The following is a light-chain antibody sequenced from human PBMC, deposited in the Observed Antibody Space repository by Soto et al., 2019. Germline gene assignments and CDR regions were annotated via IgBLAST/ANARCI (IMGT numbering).Light chain of an antibody. V-gene: IGKV3-11*01. J-gene: IGKJ4*01. CDR3: QQRDIWPPLT. CDR2: DAT. Sequence: VLTQSPVTLSLSPGETATLFCKASQSVGIYLGWFQQKPGQAPRVLIYDATNRAGGVPARFSGSGSGTDFTLTISSLEAEDSAVYYWQQRDIWPPLTFGGGTKLEIK. CDR1: QSVGIY.